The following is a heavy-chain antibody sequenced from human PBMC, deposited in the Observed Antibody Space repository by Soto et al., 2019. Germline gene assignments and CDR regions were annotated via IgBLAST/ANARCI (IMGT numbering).Heavy chain of an antibody. D-gene: IGHD1-7*01. CDR1: GGSISSYY. CDR3: ARDRKNWNYAFDI. V-gene: IGHV4-59*01. CDR2: IYYSGST. J-gene: IGHJ3*02. Sequence: LPETLSLTCTVSGGSISSYYWSWIRQPPGKGLEWIGYIYYSGSTNYNPSLKSRVTISVDTSKNQFSLKLSSVTAADTAVYYCARDRKNWNYAFDIWGQGTMVTVSS.